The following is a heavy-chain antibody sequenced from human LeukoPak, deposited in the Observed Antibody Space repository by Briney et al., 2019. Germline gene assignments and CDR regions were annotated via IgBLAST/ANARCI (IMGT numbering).Heavy chain of an antibody. CDR2: INPNSGGT. V-gene: IGHV1-2*06. CDR1: GYTFTGYY. D-gene: IGHD7-27*01. CDR3: ARDLSKWELTGDYVSDY. J-gene: IGHJ4*02. Sequence: ASVKVSCKASGYTFTGYYMHWVRQAPGQGLEWMGRINPNSGGTNYAQKFQGRVTMTRDTSISTAYMELSRLRSDDTAVYYCARDLSKWELTGDYVSDYWGQGTLVTVSS.